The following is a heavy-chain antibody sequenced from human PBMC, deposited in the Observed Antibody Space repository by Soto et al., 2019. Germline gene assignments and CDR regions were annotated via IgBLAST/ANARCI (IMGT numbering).Heavy chain of an antibody. V-gene: IGHV6-1*01. CDR1: GDSVSSNTAS. J-gene: IGHJ5*02. Sequence: SQILSLTCALSGDSVSSNTASWNWIRQSPSRGLEWLGRTYFRSKWYNDYAVSVKSRIIINPDTSNNQFSLQLNSVTPEDTAVYFCAKGDNLGPKTGYAFDPWGQGIMVTSPQ. CDR3: AKGDNLGPKTGYAFDP. CDR2: TYFRSKWYN. D-gene: IGHD5-12*01.